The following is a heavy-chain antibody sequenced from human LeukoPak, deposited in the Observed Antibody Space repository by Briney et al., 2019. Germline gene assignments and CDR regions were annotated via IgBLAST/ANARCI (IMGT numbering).Heavy chain of an antibody. CDR1: GYTLTELS. J-gene: IGHJ5*02. Sequence: ASVTVSCKVSGYTLTELSMHWVRQAPGKGLEWMGGFDPEDGETIYAQKFQGRVTMTEDTSADTAYMELSSLRSEDTAVYYCAPYCSSTSCSKNNWFDPWGQGTLVTVSS. V-gene: IGHV1-24*01. CDR3: APYCSSTSCSKNNWFDP. D-gene: IGHD2-2*01. CDR2: FDPEDGET.